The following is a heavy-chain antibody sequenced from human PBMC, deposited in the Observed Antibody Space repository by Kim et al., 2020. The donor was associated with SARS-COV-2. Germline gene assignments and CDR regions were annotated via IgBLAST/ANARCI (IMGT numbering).Heavy chain of an antibody. CDR3: ARGPFGLGGSSWLYYFDY. CDR1: GYTFTSYG. CDR2: ISAYNGNT. Sequence: ASVKVSCKASGYTFTSYGISWVRQAPGQGLEWMGWISAYNGNTNYAQKLQGRVTMTTDTSTSTAYMELRSLRSDDTAVYYCARGPFGLGGSSWLYYFDYWGQGTLVTVSS. D-gene: IGHD6-13*01. V-gene: IGHV1-18*01. J-gene: IGHJ4*02.